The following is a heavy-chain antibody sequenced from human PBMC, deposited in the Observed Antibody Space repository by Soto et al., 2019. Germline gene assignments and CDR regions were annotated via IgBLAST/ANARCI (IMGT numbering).Heavy chain of an antibody. V-gene: IGHV4-34*01. J-gene: IGHJ3*02. CDR3: ARLWGAAAGSGAFDS. Sequence: SETLSLTCAVYGGSFSGYYWSWIRQPPGKGLEWIGEINHSGSTNYNPSLKSRVTISVDTSKNQFSLKLSSVTAADTAVYYCARLWGAAAGSGAFDSWGQGTRVTV. D-gene: IGHD6-13*01. CDR1: GGSFSGYY. CDR2: INHSGST.